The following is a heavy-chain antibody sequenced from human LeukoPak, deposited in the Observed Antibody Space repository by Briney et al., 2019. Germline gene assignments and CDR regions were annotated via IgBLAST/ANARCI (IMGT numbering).Heavy chain of an antibody. V-gene: IGHV4-34*01. Sequence: SETLSLTCAVYGGSFSDYYWSWIRQPPGKGLEWIGEINHSGSTNYNPSLKSRVTISVDTSKNQFSLKLSSVTAADTAVYYCARGNNTDSSTKAFFDYWGQGTLVTVSS. CDR2: INHSGST. CDR3: ARGNNTDSSTKAFFDY. D-gene: IGHD6-13*01. CDR1: GGSFSDYY. J-gene: IGHJ4*02.